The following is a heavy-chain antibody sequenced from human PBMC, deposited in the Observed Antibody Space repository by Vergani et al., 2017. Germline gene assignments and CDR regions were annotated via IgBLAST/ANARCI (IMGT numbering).Heavy chain of an antibody. CDR1: GFSFNSYW. J-gene: IGHJ5*01. CDR2: IKSDGSIT. D-gene: IGHD2-15*01. V-gene: IGHV3-74*03. Sequence: DVHLAESGGGFFQPGGSLRLSCSASGFSFNSYWMHWVRQVPGKGLLWVSRIKSDGSITAYADSVKGRFTISRDNAQNTLYLQMNSLRVEDTGVYYCARARCSETCYMSNWRDSWGQGTLVTVSS. CDR3: ARARCSETCYMSNWRDS.